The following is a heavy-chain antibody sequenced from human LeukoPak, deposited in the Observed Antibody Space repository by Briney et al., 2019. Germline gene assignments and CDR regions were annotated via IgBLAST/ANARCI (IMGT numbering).Heavy chain of an antibody. D-gene: IGHD3-10*01. V-gene: IGHV1-3*01. J-gene: IGHJ4*02. CDR2: INAGNGNT. CDR3: ARDRGLLVFDY. CDR1: GYTFTSYA. Sequence: ASVTVSCTASGYTFTSYAMHWVRQAPGQRLEWMGWINAGNGNTKYSQKFQGRVTITRDTSASTAYMELSSLRSEDTAVYYCARDRGLLVFDYWGQGTLVTVSS.